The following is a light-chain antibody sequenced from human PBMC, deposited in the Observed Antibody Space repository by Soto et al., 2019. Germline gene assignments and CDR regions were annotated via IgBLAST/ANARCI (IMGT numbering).Light chain of an antibody. CDR1: SSDIGGYNY. V-gene: IGLV2-14*01. CDR3: SSYTSSNTLV. CDR2: EVT. J-gene: IGLJ1*01. Sequence: QSVLTQPASVSWSPGQSITISCTGGSSDIGGYNYVSWFQQHPGKVPKLMIYEVTNRPSGVSNRFSGSKSGSTASLTISGLQAEDEADYYCSSYTSSNTLVFGTGTKVAVL.